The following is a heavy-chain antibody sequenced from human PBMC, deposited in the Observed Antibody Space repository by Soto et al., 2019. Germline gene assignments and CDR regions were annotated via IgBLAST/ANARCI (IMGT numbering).Heavy chain of an antibody. CDR2: IIPIFGTA. Sequence: QVQLVQSGAEVKKPGSSVKVSCKASGGTFSSYAITWVRQAPGQGLEWMGGIIPIFGTANYAQKFQGRVTITADEATSTAYLELCSLRSEDMAVYYCARDRAPCSGYYPYWFVPWSQGTLVT. CDR3: ARDRAPCSGYYPYWFVP. V-gene: IGHV1-69*12. D-gene: IGHD3-22*01. J-gene: IGHJ5*02. CDR1: GGTFSSYA.